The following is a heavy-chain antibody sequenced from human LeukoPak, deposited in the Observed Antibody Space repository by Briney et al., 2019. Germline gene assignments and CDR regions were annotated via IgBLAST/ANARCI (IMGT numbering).Heavy chain of an antibody. CDR1: GFTFGDYA. CDR2: IKQDGSEK. Sequence: PGGSLRLSCTASGFTFGDYAMSWVRQAPGKGLEWVANIKQDGSEKYYVDSVKGRFTISRDNAKNSLYLQMNSLRAEDTAVYYCARDKVVIDYWGQGTLVTVSS. J-gene: IGHJ4*02. CDR3: ARDKVVIDY. V-gene: IGHV3-7*01. D-gene: IGHD3-22*01.